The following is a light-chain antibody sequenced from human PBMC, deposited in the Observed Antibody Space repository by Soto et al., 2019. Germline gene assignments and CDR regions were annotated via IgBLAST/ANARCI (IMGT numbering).Light chain of an antibody. Sequence: DIQMTQFPSTLSASVGDRVTITCRASQDIDVSLAWFQQRPGEAPKLLIFAASGLESGVPSPFSGSGSGTEFPLAISSVQPEDFATYFSQHYETLSWKFGQGPKVEMK. J-gene: IGKJ1*01. CDR3: QHYETLSWK. V-gene: IGKV1-5*01. CDR2: AAS. CDR1: QDIDVS.